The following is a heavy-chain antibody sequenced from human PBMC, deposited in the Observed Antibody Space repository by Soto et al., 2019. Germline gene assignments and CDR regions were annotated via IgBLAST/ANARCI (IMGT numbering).Heavy chain of an antibody. D-gene: IGHD2-15*01. Sequence: VASVKVSCKASGGTFSSYAISWVRQAPGQGLEWMGGIIPIFGTANYAQKFQGRVTITADESTSTAYMELSSLRSEDTAVYYCERSHPYFVVVVAAIAATGFDPWGQGTLVTVSS. CDR2: IIPIFGTA. V-gene: IGHV1-69*13. CDR1: GGTFSSYA. J-gene: IGHJ5*02. CDR3: ERSHPYFVVVVAAIAATGFDP.